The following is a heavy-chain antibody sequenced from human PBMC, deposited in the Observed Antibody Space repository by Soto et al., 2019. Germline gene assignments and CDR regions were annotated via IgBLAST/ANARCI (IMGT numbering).Heavy chain of an antibody. CDR2: ISYDGSNK. CDR3: ARDGVGESTLSIAFDY. V-gene: IGHV3-30-3*01. D-gene: IGHD3-10*01. CDR1: GFTFSSYA. Sequence: GGSLRLSCAASGFTFSSYAMHWVRQAPGKGLEWVAVISYDGSNKYYADSVKGRFTISRDNSKNTLYLQMNSLRAEDTAVYYCARDGVGESTLSIAFDYWGQGTLVTVSS. J-gene: IGHJ4*02.